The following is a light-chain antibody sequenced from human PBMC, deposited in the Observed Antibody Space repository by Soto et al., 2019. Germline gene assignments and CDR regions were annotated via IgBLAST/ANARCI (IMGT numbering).Light chain of an antibody. CDR2: ADS. J-gene: IGKJ5*01. CDR1: QSVSGY. Sequence: DIVLTQSPATLSLSPGETATLSCRASQSVSGYIGWYQQTPGQAPRLLIYADSNSATGIPARFSGSGSGTDFTLTISSLEPEDFSVYYCQQRYNWPITFGQWTRLEIK. V-gene: IGKV3-11*01. CDR3: QQRYNWPIT.